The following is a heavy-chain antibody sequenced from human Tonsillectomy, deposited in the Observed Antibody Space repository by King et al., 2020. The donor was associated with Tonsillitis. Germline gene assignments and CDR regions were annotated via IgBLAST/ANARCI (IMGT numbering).Heavy chain of an antibody. CDR3: ASGSSSSWFA. CDR2: ISNDGTTK. D-gene: IGHD6-13*01. CDR1: GFTFSHYA. V-gene: IGHV3-30*04. J-gene: IGHJ4*02. Sequence: QLVQSGGGVVQPGRSLRLSCAASGFTFSHYAMHWVRQAPGKGLEWVSSISNDGTTKYYADSVKGRFTISRDNSKNTLYLEISTLRTPDTAADTAVYYCASGSSSSWFAWGQGSLVTVSS.